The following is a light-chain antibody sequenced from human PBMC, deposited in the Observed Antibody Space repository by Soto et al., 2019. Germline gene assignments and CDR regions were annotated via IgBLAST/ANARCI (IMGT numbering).Light chain of an antibody. CDR1: QGITNY. CDR2: DAS. J-gene: IGKJ5*01. Sequence: DIQLTQFPSSLSASVGDRVTLTCRASQGITNYLAWYQQKPGKAPKPLIYDASTLRSGVPSGFSGSGSGTEFTLTISSLQADDFATYYCQQSDTYPLTFGQGTRLEIK. CDR3: QQSDTYPLT. V-gene: IGKV1-9*01.